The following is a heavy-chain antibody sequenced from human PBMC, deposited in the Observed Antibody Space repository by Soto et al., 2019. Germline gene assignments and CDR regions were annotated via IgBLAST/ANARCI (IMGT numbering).Heavy chain of an antibody. CDR1: GFTFSSYA. D-gene: IGHD3-3*01. J-gene: IGHJ4*02. CDR3: AKCITLFGVAPPLAPSDY. Sequence: GGSLRLSCAASGFTFSSYAMSWVRQAPGKGLEWVSTVSVSGGTTYYADSVKGRFTISSDNPKNTLYLQMNSLRVEDTAAYYCAKCITLFGVAPPLAPSDYWGQGTLVTVSS. V-gene: IGHV3-23*01. CDR2: VSVSGGTT.